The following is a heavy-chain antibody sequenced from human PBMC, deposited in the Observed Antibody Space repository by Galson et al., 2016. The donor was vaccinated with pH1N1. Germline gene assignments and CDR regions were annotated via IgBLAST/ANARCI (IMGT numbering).Heavy chain of an antibody. V-gene: IGHV3-30*18. Sequence: ISYDGSDKFYADSVKGRFTISRDNSKNTLYLLMDSLRHDDTAVYYCAKDQSVFDLPIDYWGQGTLVSVSS. D-gene: IGHD3-9*01. J-gene: IGHJ4*02. CDR2: ISYDGSDK. CDR3: AKDQSVFDLPIDY.